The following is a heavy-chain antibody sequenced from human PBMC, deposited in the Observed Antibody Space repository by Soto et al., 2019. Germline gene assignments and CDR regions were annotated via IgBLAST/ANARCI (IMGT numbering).Heavy chain of an antibody. D-gene: IGHD6-19*01. CDR2: IGTAGDT. J-gene: IGHJ4*02. CDR3: ARDVSRYSSGWYKEYYFDY. Sequence: GGSLRLSCAASGFTFSSYDMHWVRQATGKGLEWVSAIGTAGDTYYPGSVKGRFTISRENAKNSLYLQMNSLRAEDTAVYYCARDVSRYSSGWYKEYYFDYWGQGTLVTVSS. V-gene: IGHV3-13*01. CDR1: GFTFSSYD.